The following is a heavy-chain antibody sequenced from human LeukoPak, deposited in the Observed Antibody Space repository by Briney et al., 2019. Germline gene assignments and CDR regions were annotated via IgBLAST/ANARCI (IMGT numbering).Heavy chain of an antibody. CDR3: AKVAPILSYDSVTGDSDY. J-gene: IGHJ4*02. Sequence: GGSLRLSCAASGFTFSSYGMHWVRQAPGKGLEWVAVISYDGSNKYYADSVKGRFTISRDNSKNTLYLQMNSLRAEDTAVYYCAKVAPILSYDSVTGDSDYWGQGTLVTVSS. D-gene: IGHD3-22*01. CDR1: GFTFSSYG. CDR2: ISYDGSNK. V-gene: IGHV3-30*18.